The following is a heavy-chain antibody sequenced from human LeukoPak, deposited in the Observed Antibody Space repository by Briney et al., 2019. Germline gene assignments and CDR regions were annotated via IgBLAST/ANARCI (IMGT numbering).Heavy chain of an antibody. J-gene: IGHJ6*02. V-gene: IGHV1-2*06. CDR3: ARVGDSSGYYSYYGMDV. D-gene: IGHD3-22*01. Sequence: ASVKVSCKASGYTFTGYYMHWVRQAPGQGLEWMGRINPNCGGTNYAQKFQGRVTMTRDTSISTAYMELSRLRSDDTAVYYCARVGDSSGYYSYYGMDVWGQGTTVTVSS. CDR2: INPNCGGT. CDR1: GYTFTGYY.